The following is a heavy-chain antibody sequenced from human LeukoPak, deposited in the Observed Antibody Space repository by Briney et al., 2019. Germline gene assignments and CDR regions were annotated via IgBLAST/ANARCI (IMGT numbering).Heavy chain of an antibody. Sequence: ASVEVSCKASGYTFTDYYMHWVRQAPGQGLECMGWINPNSGGTNYAQKSQGRVTMTRDTSISTAYMELSRLRSDDTAVYYCARASYCGGDCYHYFDYWGQGTLVIVPS. CDR1: GYTFTDYY. CDR2: INPNSGGT. CDR3: ARASYCGGDCYHYFDY. V-gene: IGHV1-2*02. D-gene: IGHD2-21*02. J-gene: IGHJ4*02.